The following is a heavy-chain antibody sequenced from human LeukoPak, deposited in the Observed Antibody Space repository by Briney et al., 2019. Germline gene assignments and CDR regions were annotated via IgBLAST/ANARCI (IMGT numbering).Heavy chain of an antibody. Sequence: PSETLSLTCTVSGGSISSSSYYWGWIRQPPGKGLEWIGSIYYSGSTYYNPSHKSRVTISVDTSKNQFSLKLSSVTAADTAVYYCARPSGSYSRENFDYWGQGTLVTVSS. CDR1: GGSISSSSYY. D-gene: IGHD1-26*01. CDR2: IYYSGST. J-gene: IGHJ4*02. V-gene: IGHV4-39*01. CDR3: ARPSGSYSRENFDY.